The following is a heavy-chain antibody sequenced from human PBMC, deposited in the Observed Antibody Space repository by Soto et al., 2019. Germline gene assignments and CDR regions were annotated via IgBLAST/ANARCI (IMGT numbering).Heavy chain of an antibody. CDR3: ARGVTIFGVVTPNWFDP. D-gene: IGHD3-3*01. Sequence: PSETLSLTCAVSGDSISSGGYSWSWIRQPPAKGLEWIGYIYHSGSTYYNPSLKSRVTISVDRSKNQFSLKLSSVTAADTAVYYCARGVTIFGVVTPNWFDPWGQGTLVTVSS. V-gene: IGHV4-30-2*01. J-gene: IGHJ5*02. CDR2: IYHSGST. CDR1: GDSISSGGYS.